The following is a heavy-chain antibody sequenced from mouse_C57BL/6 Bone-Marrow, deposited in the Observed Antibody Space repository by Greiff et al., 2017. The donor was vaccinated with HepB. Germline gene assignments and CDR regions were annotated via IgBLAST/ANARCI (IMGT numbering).Heavy chain of an antibody. CDR1: GFNIKDDY. V-gene: IGHV14-4*01. CDR3: TTAQATSYAIDY. CDR2: IDPENGDT. Sequence: EVQLQQSGAELVRPGASVKLSCTASGFNIKDDYMHWVKQRPEQGLEWIGWIDPENGDTEYASKFQGKATITADTSSNTAYLQLSSLTSEDTAVYYCTTAQATSYAIDYWGQGTSVTFSS. J-gene: IGHJ4*01. D-gene: IGHD3-2*02.